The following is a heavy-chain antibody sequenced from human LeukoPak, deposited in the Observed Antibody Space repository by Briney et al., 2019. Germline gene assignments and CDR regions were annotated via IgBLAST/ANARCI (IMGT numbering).Heavy chain of an antibody. CDR1: GGSISIGSYY. Sequence: SETLSLTCTVSGGSISIGSYYWGWIRQPPGKRLEWIGSIYYSGSSYYNPSLKSRVTISVDTSKNQFSLKLRSVTAADTAVYYCARQKWLVHNWFDPWGQGTLVTVSS. D-gene: IGHD6-19*01. J-gene: IGHJ5*02. V-gene: IGHV4-39*01. CDR3: ARQKWLVHNWFDP. CDR2: IYYSGSS.